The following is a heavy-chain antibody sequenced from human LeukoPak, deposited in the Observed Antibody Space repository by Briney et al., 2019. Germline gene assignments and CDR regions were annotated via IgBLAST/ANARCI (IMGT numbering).Heavy chain of an antibody. CDR3: ARENSGYDRSSDY. V-gene: IGHV4-59*12. CDR2: IYYSGST. D-gene: IGHD5-12*01. Sequence: SETLSLTCTVSGGSISSYYWSWIRQPPGKGLEWIGYIYYSGSTNYNPSLRSRVTMSVDTSKNQFFLKLSSVTAADTAVYYCARENSGYDRSSDYWGQGTLVTVSS. CDR1: GGSISSYY. J-gene: IGHJ4*02.